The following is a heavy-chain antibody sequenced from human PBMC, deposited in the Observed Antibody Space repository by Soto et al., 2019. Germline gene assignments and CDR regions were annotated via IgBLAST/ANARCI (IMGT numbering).Heavy chain of an antibody. D-gene: IGHD3-22*01. J-gene: IGHJ5*02. V-gene: IGHV3-74*03. Sequence: EVQLVESGGGLVQPGGSLRLSCEASGFTFSNYWMHWVRQAPGKGLVWVSRIKNDGSGTTYADSVKGRFTISRDNAKNTRYLQVNSRRAEDTAVCYCARRGHDSRGSDTFDPWGQVTLVTVSS. CDR3: ARRGHDSRGSDTFDP. CDR1: GFTFSNYW. CDR2: IKNDGSGT.